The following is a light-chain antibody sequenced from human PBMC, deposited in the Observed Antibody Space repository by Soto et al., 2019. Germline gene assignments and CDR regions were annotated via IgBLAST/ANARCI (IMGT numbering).Light chain of an antibody. CDR1: QSVSSY. CDR3: QQRGNWPLYT. CDR2: DAS. Sequence: EIVLTQSPATLSLSPGERATLSCRASQSVSSYLAWYQQKPGQAPRLLIYDASNRATGIPVRFSGSGSGTDFTLTISSLEPEDFAVYYCQQRGNWPLYTFGQGTKVEMK. J-gene: IGKJ2*01. V-gene: IGKV3-11*01.